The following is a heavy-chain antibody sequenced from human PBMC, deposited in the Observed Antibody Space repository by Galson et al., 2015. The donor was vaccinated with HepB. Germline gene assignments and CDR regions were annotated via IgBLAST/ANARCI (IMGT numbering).Heavy chain of an antibody. J-gene: IGHJ4*02. CDR3: ARDLGITMVRGVMGY. D-gene: IGHD3-10*01. Sequence: SVKVSCKASGYTFTSYYMHWVRQAPGQGLEWMGWINPNSGGTNYAQKFQGRVTMTRDTSISTAYMELSRLRSDDTAVYYCARDLGITMVRGVMGYWGQGTLVTVSS. CDR2: INPNSGGT. V-gene: IGHV1-2*02. CDR1: GYTFTSYY.